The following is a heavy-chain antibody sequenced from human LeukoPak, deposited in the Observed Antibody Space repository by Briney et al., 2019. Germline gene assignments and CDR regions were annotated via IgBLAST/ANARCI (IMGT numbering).Heavy chain of an antibody. J-gene: IGHJ4*02. D-gene: IGHD1-7*01. V-gene: IGHV3-23*01. Sequence: PGGSLRLSCAASGFTFSSYAMSWVRQAPGKGLEWVSVISGSGGSTYYADSVKGRFTISRDNSKNTLYLQMNSLRAEDTAVYYCAKDDGYNWNSCFDYWGQGTLVTVSS. CDR3: AKDDGYNWNSCFDY. CDR1: GFTFSSYA. CDR2: ISGSGGST.